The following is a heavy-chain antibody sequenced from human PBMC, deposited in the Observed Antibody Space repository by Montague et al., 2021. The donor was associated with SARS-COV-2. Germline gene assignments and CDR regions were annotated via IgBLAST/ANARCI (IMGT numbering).Heavy chain of an antibody. Sequence: SETLSLTCSVSGGSISSGDFFWGWIRQPPGRGLEWIGSIYSDGRTQYNPSLKSRVFISADMSRSLFSLGLTSVTAADTAVYYCARQSRDASRWERTYYSDYWCPGTLVTVSS. V-gene: IGHV4-39*01. CDR3: ARQSRDASRWERTYYSDY. CDR2: IYSDGRT. J-gene: IGHJ4*02. CDR1: GGSISSGDFF. D-gene: IGHD1-26*01.